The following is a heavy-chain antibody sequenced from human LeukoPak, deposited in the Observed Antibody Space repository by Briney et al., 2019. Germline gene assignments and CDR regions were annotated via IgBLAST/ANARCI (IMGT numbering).Heavy chain of an antibody. J-gene: IGHJ4*02. D-gene: IGHD3-10*01. Sequence: GGSLRLSCAASGFTFSSYEMNWVRQAPGKGLGWVSFISSSGNTIYYADSVKGRFIISRDNAKNSLYLQMNSLRTEDTAVYYCARDRGLFDYWGQGTLVTVSS. CDR1: GFTFSSYE. CDR3: ARDRGLFDY. V-gene: IGHV3-48*03. CDR2: ISSSGNTI.